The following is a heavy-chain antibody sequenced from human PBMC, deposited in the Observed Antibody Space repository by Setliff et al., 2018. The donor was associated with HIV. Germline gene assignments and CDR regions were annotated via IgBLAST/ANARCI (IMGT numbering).Heavy chain of an antibody. CDR3: ARDLHQPGYFYYVDV. Sequence: PSETLSLTCTVSGGSVSNSYCSWIRQPAGKGLQWIGRIYTSGSTNFNPSLKSRVTMSLDTSKNQFSLKLSSVTAADTAVYYCARDLHQPGYFYYVDVWGKGTAVTVSS. V-gene: IGHV4-4*07. D-gene: IGHD3-16*01. J-gene: IGHJ6*04. CDR1: GGSVSNSY. CDR2: IYTSGST.